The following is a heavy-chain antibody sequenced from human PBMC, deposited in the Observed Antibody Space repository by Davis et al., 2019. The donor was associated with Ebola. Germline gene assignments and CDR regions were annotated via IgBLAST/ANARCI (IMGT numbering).Heavy chain of an antibody. Sequence: AASVKVSCKASGYSFTGNYVQWVRQAPGQGLEWMGRINPNSGGTNYAQKFQGRVTMTRDTSISTAYMELSRLRSDDTAVYYCARVFYGDYRFDPWGQGTLVTVSS. V-gene: IGHV1-2*06. J-gene: IGHJ5*02. CDR3: ARVFYGDYRFDP. CDR1: GYSFTGNY. CDR2: INPNSGGT. D-gene: IGHD4-17*01.